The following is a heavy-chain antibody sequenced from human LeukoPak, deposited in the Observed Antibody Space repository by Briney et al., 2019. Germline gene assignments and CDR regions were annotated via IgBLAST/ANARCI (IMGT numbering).Heavy chain of an antibody. Sequence: PGGSLRLSCAASGFTFNTYGMHWVRQAPGKGLEWVAVISYDGSNKYYADSVKGRFTISRGNSKNTLYLQMNSLRAEDTAVYYCAKDLAMLAYYYGMDVWGQGTTVTVSS. D-gene: IGHD2-8*01. J-gene: IGHJ6*02. CDR3: AKDLAMLAYYYGMDV. V-gene: IGHV3-30*18. CDR2: ISYDGSNK. CDR1: GFTFNTYG.